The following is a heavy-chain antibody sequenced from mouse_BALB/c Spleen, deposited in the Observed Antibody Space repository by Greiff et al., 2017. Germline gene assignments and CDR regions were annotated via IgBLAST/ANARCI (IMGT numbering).Heavy chain of an antibody. D-gene: IGHD2-3*01. J-gene: IGHJ3*01. CDR2: IDPYNGGT. CDR3: AREEDGYYVWFAY. V-gene: IGHV1S135*01. CDR1: GYSFTDYN. Sequence: VHVKQSGPELVKPGASVKVSCKASGYSFTDYNMYWVKQSHGKSLEWIGYIDPYNGGTSYNQKFKGKATLTVDKSSSTAFMHLNSLTSEDSAVYYCAREEDGYYVWFAYWGQGTLVTVSA.